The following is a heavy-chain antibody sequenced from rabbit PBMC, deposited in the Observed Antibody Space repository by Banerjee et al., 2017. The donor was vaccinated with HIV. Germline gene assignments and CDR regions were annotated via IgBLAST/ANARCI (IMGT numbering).Heavy chain of an antibody. CDR1: GFSFSINYA. CDR3: ARGGYGWLLYFTL. Sequence: QSLEESGGDLVKPGASLTLTCTASGFSFSINYAMCWVRQAPGKGLEWIACIGTASGNIYYASWAKGRFTISKTSSTTVTLQMTSLTAADTATYFCARGGYGWLLYFTLWGPGTLVTVS. CDR2: IGTASGNI. D-gene: IGHD6-1*01. V-gene: IGHV1S40*01. J-gene: IGHJ4*01.